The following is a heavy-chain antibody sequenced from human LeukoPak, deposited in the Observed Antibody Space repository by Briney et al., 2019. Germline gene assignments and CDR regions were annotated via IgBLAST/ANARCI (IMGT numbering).Heavy chain of an antibody. J-gene: IGHJ5*02. CDR3: ARVGFDFWSGYSGGSFWFDP. D-gene: IGHD3-3*01. CDR2: INHSGGT. Sequence: SETLSLTCTVSGYSISSGYYWGWIRQPPGKGLEWIGEINHSGGTNYNPSLKSRVTISVDTSKNQFSLKLSSVTAADTAVYYCARVGFDFWSGYSGGSFWFDPWGQGTLVTVSS. CDR1: GYSISSGYY. V-gene: IGHV4-38-2*02.